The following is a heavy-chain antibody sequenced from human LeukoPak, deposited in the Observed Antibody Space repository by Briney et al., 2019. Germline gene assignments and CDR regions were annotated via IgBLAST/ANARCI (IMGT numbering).Heavy chain of an antibody. J-gene: IGHJ4*02. CDR1: GYTFTSYG. CDR2: ISAYNGNT. V-gene: IGHV1-18*01. CDR3: AREAPYYDSSGYYPEWDY. D-gene: IGHD3-22*01. Sequence: ASVKVSCKASGYTFTSYGISWVRQAPGQGLEWMGWISAYNGNTNYAQKLQGRVTMTTDTSTSTAYVELRSLRSDDTAVYYCAREAPYYDSSGYYPEWDYWGQGTLVTVSS.